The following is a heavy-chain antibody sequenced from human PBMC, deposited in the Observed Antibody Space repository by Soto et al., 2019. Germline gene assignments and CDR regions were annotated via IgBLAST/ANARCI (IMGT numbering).Heavy chain of an antibody. CDR2: IGAADDP. V-gene: IGHV3-13*05. CDR3: ARAYSGRLPRRADYYFAMDV. CDR1: GFTFSAYD. J-gene: IGHJ6*02. D-gene: IGHD2-15*01. Sequence: LRLSCAASGFTFSAYDMHWVRQTTGKGLEWVSAIGAADDPYYLGSVKGRFTISRENAKNSLYLQMNSLRAEDTAVYYCARAYSGRLPRRADYYFAMDVWGQGTTVTVSS.